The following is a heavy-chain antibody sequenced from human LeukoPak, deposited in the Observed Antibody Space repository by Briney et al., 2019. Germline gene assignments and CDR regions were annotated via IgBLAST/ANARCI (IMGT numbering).Heavy chain of an antibody. Sequence: SETLSLTCTVSGDSIMSSYYWSWIRQPPGKGLEWIGYIYYSGSTNYNPSLKSRVTISVDTSKNQFSPKLSSVTAADTAVYYCARHRIGGVTFDYWGQGTLVTVSS. V-gene: IGHV4-59*08. CDR1: GDSIMSSYY. CDR3: ARHRIGGVTFDY. D-gene: IGHD3-16*01. J-gene: IGHJ4*02. CDR2: IYYSGST.